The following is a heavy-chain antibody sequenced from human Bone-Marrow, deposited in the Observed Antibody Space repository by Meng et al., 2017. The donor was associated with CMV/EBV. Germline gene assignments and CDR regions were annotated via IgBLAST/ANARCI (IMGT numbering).Heavy chain of an antibody. Sequence: GGSLRLSCAASGFTLSTFNMDWVRQAPGKGLEWVGRIKSKTDGGTIDYAAPVKARFTISRDDSKNTLYVQMNSLKTEDTAVYYCTTDTSGYVYWGQGTLVTVSS. CDR2: IKSKTDGGTI. J-gene: IGHJ4*02. CDR3: TTDTSGYVY. D-gene: IGHD3-22*01. CDR1: GFTLSTFN. V-gene: IGHV3-15*01.